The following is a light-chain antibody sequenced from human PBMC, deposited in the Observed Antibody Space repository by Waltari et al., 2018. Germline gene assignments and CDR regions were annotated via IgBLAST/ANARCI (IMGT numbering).Light chain of an antibody. CDR2: SNN. CDR1: SSTIGRNT. J-gene: IGLJ1*01. CDR3: AAWDDSLNGFYV. Sequence: SVLTQPPSASGTPGQRVTISGSGSSSTIGRNTVNWYQQLPGTAPELLIYSNNQRPSGVPARFSGSKSGTSASLAISGLQSEDEADYYCAAWDDSLNGFYVFGTGNKVTVL. V-gene: IGLV1-44*01.